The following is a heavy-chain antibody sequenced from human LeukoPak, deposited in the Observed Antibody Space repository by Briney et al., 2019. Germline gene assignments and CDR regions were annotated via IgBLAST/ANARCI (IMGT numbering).Heavy chain of an antibody. CDR2: INPSGGST. D-gene: IGHD6-6*01. J-gene: IGHJ6*03. V-gene: IGHV1-46*01. CDR1: GYTFTSYY. Sequence: GASVKVSCKASGYTFTSYYMHWVRQAPGQGLEWMGIINPSGGSTSYAQKFQGRVTMTRDMSTSTVYMELSSLRSEDTAVYYCARESSSGRYYYYYMDVWGKGTTVTVSS. CDR3: ARESSSGRYYYYYMDV.